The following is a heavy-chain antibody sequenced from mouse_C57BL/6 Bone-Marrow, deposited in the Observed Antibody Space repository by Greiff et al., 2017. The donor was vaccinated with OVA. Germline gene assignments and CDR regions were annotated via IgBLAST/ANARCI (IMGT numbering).Heavy chain of an antibody. CDR1: GYTFTSYW. CDR3: TRSEVTTVVENFDV. CDR2: IYPGNSDT. V-gene: IGHV1-5*01. J-gene: IGHJ1*03. Sequence: VQLQQSGTVLARPGASVKMSCKTSGYTFTSYWMHWVKQRPGQGLEWIGAIYPGNSDTSYNQKFKGKAKLTAVTSASTAYMELSSLTNEDSAVYYCTRSEVTTVVENFDVWGTGTTVTVSS. D-gene: IGHD1-1*01.